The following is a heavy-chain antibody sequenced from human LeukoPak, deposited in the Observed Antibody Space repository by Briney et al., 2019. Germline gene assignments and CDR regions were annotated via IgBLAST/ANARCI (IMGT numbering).Heavy chain of an antibody. CDR1: GFTFSSYS. Sequence: GGSLRLSCAASGFTFSSYSMNWVRQAPGQGLEWVSFISSSSSYIYYADSVKGRFTISRDNAKNSLYLQMNSLRAEDTAVYYCARGGTAAGFYSFDYWGQGTLVTVSS. V-gene: IGHV3-21*01. J-gene: IGHJ4*02. CDR2: ISSSSSYI. D-gene: IGHD6-13*01. CDR3: ARGGTAAGFYSFDY.